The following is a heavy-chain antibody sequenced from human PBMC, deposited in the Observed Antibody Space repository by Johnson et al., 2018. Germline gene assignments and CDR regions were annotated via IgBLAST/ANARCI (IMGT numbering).Heavy chain of an antibody. D-gene: IGHD6-19*01. V-gene: IGHV3-30*03. CDR3: ARREWLGAGTSAFDI. J-gene: IGHJ3*02. Sequence: QVQLVESGGGVVQPGRSLRLSCAASGFTFSSYGMHWVRQAPGKGLEWVAVISYDGSNKYYADSVKGRFTISIDNSKNTLYLQMNSLRAEDTAVYYCARREWLGAGTSAFDIWGQGTLVTISS. CDR1: GFTFSSYG. CDR2: ISYDGSNK.